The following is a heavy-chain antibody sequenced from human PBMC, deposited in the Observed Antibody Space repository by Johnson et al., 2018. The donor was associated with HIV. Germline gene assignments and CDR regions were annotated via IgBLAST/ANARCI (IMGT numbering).Heavy chain of an antibody. CDR2: IGSAGDT. J-gene: IGHJ3*02. CDR3: VRDKPIPYYYDTIGYYLDAFDI. CDR1: GFTFSSYD. D-gene: IGHD3-22*01. Sequence: VQLVESGGGLVQPGRSLRLSCAASGFTFSSYDMHWVRQATGKGLEWVSGIGSAGDTYYPGSVKGRFTISRENAKNSLYLQMHSLRAEDTALYYCVRDKPIPYYYDTIGYYLDAFDIWGQGTMVTVSS. V-gene: IGHV3-13*01.